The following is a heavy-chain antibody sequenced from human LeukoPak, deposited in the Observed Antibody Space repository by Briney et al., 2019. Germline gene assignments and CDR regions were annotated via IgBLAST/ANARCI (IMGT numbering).Heavy chain of an antibody. CDR2: ISYDGSNI. Sequence: GRSLRLSCAASGFTFGSYAMHWVRQGPGKGLEWVSVISYDGSNIYYPDSVKGRFTISRDNSKNTLYLQMNSLRAEDTAVYYCARESSGYPDYWGQGTLVTVSS. D-gene: IGHD3-22*01. CDR1: GFTFGSYA. CDR3: ARESSGYPDY. V-gene: IGHV3-30*03. J-gene: IGHJ4*02.